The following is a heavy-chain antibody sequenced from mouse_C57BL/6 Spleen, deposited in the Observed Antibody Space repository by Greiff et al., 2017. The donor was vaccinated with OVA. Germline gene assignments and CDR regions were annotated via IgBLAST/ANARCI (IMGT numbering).Heavy chain of an antibody. CDR2: IYPGDGDT. CDR1: GYAFSSYW. D-gene: IGHD3-2*02. V-gene: IGHV1-80*01. CDR3: ARSGSGVWYFDV. J-gene: IGHJ1*03. Sequence: QVQLQQSGAELVKPGASVKISCKASGYAFSSYWMNWVKQRPGKGLEWIGQIYPGDGDTNYNGKFKGKATLTADKSSSTAYMQLSSLTSEDSAVYFGARSGSGVWYFDVWGTGTTVTVSS.